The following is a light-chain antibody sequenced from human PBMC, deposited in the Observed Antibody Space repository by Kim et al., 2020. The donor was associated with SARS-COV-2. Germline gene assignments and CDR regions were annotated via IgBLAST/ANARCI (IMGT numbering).Light chain of an antibody. CDR1: RSDVGAYDY. J-gene: IGLJ1*01. V-gene: IGLV2-14*03. Sequence: GQSITISCTGTRSDVGAYDYVSWYQQHPGKAPKLMIYDVNNRPSGVSNRFSGSKSDNTASLTISGLQPEDEADYYCASFTSKSTPSFGTGTKVTVL. CDR3: ASFTSKSTPS. CDR2: DVN.